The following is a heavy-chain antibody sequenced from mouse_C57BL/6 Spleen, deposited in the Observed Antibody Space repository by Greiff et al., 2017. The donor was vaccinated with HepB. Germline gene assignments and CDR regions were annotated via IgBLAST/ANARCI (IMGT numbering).Heavy chain of an antibody. CDR3: ARNYYDYDKDD. CDR2: INPGDGDT. D-gene: IGHD2-4*01. CDR1: GYAFSSYW. Sequence: QVQLKQSGAELVKPGASVKISCKASGYAFSSYWMNWVKQSPVKGLEWIGQINPGDGDTNYNGKFKGKATLTADKSSSTAYMQLSSLTSEDSAVYFCARNYYDYDKDDWGQGTTLTVSS. V-gene: IGHV1-80*01. J-gene: IGHJ2*01.